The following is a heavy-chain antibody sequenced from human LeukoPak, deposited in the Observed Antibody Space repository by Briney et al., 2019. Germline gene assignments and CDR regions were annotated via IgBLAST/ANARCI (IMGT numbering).Heavy chain of an antibody. J-gene: IGHJ6*02. CDR1: GDSVSSNSAA. CDR3: ATASRRWSNRAYGMDV. Sequence: SQTLSLTCAISGDSVSSNSAAWNWIRQSPSRGLEWLGRTYYRSKWYNDYAVSVKSRITINPDTSKNQFSLKLSSVTAADTAVYYCATASRRWSNRAYGMDVWGQGTTVTVSS. V-gene: IGHV6-1*01. CDR2: TYYRSKWYN. D-gene: IGHD2/OR15-2a*01.